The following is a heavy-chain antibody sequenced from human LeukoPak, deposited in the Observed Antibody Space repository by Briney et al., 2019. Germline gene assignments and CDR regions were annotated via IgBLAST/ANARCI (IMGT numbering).Heavy chain of an antibody. J-gene: IGHJ4*02. V-gene: IGHV4-59*01. CDR3: ARAQGSGIVVVTLNYFDY. D-gene: IGHD2-21*02. Sequence: SETLSLTCTVSGGSISNYYWSWIRQPPGKGLEWIGYIYYSGSTNYNPSLKSRVTISVDTSKNQFSLKLSSVTAADTAVYYCARAQGSGIVVVTLNYFDYWGQGTLVTVSS. CDR1: GGSISNYY. CDR2: IYYSGST.